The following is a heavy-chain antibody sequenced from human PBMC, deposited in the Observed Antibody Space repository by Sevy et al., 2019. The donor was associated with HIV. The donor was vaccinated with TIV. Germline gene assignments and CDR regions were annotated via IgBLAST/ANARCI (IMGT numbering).Heavy chain of an antibody. CDR3: ARLRARGYSYGSLDY. J-gene: IGHJ4*02. V-gene: IGHV3-21*01. CDR1: GFTFSSYS. CDR2: ISSSSSYI. D-gene: IGHD5-18*01. Sequence: GGSLRLSCAASGFTFSSYSMNWVRQAPGKGLEWVSSISSSSSYIYYADSVKGRFTISRDNAKNSLYLKMNSLRAEDTAVYYCARLRARGYSYGSLDYWGQGTLVTVSS.